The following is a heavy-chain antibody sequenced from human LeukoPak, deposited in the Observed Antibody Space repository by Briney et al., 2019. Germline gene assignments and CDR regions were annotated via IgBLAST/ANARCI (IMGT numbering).Heavy chain of an antibody. Sequence: GGSLRLSCAAAGFTFSSYAMSWVRQAPGKGLEWVSAISGSGGSTYYADSVKGRFTISRDNSKNTLYLQMNSLRAEDTAVYYCARPGGEWSPLRAFDIWGQGTMVTVSS. CDR2: ISGSGGST. V-gene: IGHV3-23*01. CDR1: GFTFSSYA. D-gene: IGHD3-16*01. CDR3: ARPGGEWSPLRAFDI. J-gene: IGHJ3*02.